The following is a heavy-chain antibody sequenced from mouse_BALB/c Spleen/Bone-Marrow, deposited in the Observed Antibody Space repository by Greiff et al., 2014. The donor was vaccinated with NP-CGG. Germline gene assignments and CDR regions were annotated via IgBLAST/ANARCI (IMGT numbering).Heavy chain of an antibody. CDR2: IRNKANGYTT. CDR3: ARDKNYGSYWYFDV. V-gene: IGHV7-3*02. J-gene: IGHJ1*01. Sequence: EVQLQESGGGLVQPGGSLRLSCATSGFTFTDYYMSWVRQPPGKALEWLGFIRNKANGYTTEYSASVKGRFTISRDNSQSILYLQMNTPRAEDSATYYCARDKNYGSYWYFDVWGAGTTVTVSS. D-gene: IGHD2-1*01. CDR1: GFTFTDYY.